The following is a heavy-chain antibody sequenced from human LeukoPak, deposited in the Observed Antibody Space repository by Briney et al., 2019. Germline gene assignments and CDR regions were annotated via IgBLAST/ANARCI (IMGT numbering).Heavy chain of an antibody. V-gene: IGHV1-69*04. D-gene: IGHD3-10*01. CDR3: ARRLVRGVIKARGYNYYGMDV. CDR1: GGTFSSYA. J-gene: IGHJ6*02. CDR2: IIPILGIA. Sequence: ASVKVSCKASGGTFSSYAISWVRQAPGQGLEWMGRIIPILGIANYAQKFQGRVTITADKSTSTAYMELSSLRSEDTAVYYCARRLVRGVIKARGYNYYGMDVWGQGTTVTVSS.